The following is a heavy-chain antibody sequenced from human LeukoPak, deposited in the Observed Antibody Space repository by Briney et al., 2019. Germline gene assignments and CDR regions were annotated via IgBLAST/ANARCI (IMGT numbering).Heavy chain of an antibody. CDR2: INHSGST. J-gene: IGHJ6*02. CDR3: ARGSIAAAGTSYYYYYGMDV. Sequence: PSETLSLTCAVYGGSFSGYYWSWIRQPPGKGLEWIGEINHSGSTNYNPSLKSRVTTSVDTSKNQFSLKLSSVTAADTAVYYCARGSIAAAGTSYYYYYGMDVWGQGTTVTVSS. CDR1: GGSFSGYY. D-gene: IGHD6-13*01. V-gene: IGHV4-34*01.